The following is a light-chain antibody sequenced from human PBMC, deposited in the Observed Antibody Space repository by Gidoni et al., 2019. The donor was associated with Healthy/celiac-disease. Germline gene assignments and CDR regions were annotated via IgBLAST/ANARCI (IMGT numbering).Light chain of an antibody. V-gene: IGKV3-20*01. CDR1: QSVSSSY. CDR3: KKYGT. J-gene: IGKJ1*01. CDR2: GAS. Sequence: EIVLTQSPGTLSLSPGERATLSCRASQSVSSSYLAWYQQKPSQAPRLLIYGASRRATGITDRFSGSGSGTDFTLTISRLEPEDFAVYYCKKYGTFGQGTKVEIK.